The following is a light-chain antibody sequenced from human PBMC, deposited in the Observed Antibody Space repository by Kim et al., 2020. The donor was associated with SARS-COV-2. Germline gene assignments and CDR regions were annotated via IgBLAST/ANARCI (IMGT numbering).Light chain of an antibody. CDR3: SSYTTTNTLV. V-gene: IGLV2-14*03. Sequence: GQSITISCSGTSSDVGTYNSVSWYQQHPGKVPKLMIYDVTNRPSGVSNRFSGSKSGNTASLTISGLQAEDEADYYCSSYTTTNTLVFGAGTKLTVL. CDR2: DVT. J-gene: IGLJ3*02. CDR1: SSDVGTYNS.